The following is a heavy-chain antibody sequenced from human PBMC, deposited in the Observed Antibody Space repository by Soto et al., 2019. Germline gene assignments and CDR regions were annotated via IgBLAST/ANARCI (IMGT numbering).Heavy chain of an antibody. Sequence: GHLVQSEAEVKKSGASVKVSCKASGYTFTRYGISWVRQAPGQGLEWMGWISGYNGDTNYAREFLGRVSMTIDTSTTTAYMELRSRTSDDTAVYYCAKNGQPPYYYYGLDVWGQGTKVTVSS. V-gene: IGHV1-18*01. CDR2: ISGYNGDT. J-gene: IGHJ6*02. CDR3: AKNGQPPYYYYGLDV. D-gene: IGHD2-8*01. CDR1: GYTFTRYG.